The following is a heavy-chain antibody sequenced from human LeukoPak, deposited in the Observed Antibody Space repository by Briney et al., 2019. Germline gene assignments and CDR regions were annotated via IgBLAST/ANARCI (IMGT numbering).Heavy chain of an antibody. V-gene: IGHV3-30*18. CDR1: GFTFSSYG. J-gene: IGHJ4*02. CDR2: ISYDGSNK. D-gene: IGHD6-19*01. CDR3: AKDMSVAGTVMAY. Sequence: SGRSLRLSCAASGFTFSSYGMHWVRQAPGKGLEWVAVISYDGSNKYYADSVKGRFTISRDNSKNTLYLQMNSLRAEDTAVYYCAKDMSVAGTVMAYWGQGTLVTVSS.